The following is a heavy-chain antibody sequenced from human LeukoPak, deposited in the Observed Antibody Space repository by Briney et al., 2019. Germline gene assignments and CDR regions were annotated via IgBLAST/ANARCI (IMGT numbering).Heavy chain of an antibody. V-gene: IGHV3-7*01. D-gene: IGHD6-6*01. CDR2: IKLDGSEV. Sequence: GGALRLSCAAPGFALSSHWMTWVRQAPGEGLPWVAHIKLDGSEVYYVDSVKGRFTVSRDNAKNSVYLQMNSLRAEDTAVYYCGTFGLYSSSFHINYWGQGTPVTVSS. CDR3: GTFGLYSSSFHINY. J-gene: IGHJ4*02. CDR1: GFALSSHW.